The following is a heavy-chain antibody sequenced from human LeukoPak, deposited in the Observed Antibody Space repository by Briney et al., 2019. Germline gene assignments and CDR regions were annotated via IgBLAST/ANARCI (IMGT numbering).Heavy chain of an antibody. CDR1: GYTFTSYD. CDR2: MNPNSGNT. V-gene: IGHV1-8*01. D-gene: IGHD2-15*01. Sequence: GASVKVSCKASGYTFTSYDINWVRQATGQGLEWMGWMNPNSGNTGYAQKFQGRVTMTRNTSISTAYMELSSLRSEDTAVYYCARGQRLRRDFDYWGQGTLVTVSS. J-gene: IGHJ4*02. CDR3: ARGQRLRRDFDY.